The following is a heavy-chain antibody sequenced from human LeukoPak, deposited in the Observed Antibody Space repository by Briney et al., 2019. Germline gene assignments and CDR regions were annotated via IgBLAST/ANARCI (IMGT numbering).Heavy chain of an antibody. CDR3: ARGPSIAAAEDHFDY. Sequence: QAGGSLRLAWAAAGFTFSSNGMDWVRQAPGRGRGWVAVIWYDGGNKYYADSVKGRFTISRDNSKNTLYLQMNSLRAGDTAVYYCARGPSIAAAEDHFDYWGQGTLVTVSS. V-gene: IGHV3-33*01. CDR2: IWYDGGNK. J-gene: IGHJ4*02. D-gene: IGHD6-13*01. CDR1: GFTFSSNG.